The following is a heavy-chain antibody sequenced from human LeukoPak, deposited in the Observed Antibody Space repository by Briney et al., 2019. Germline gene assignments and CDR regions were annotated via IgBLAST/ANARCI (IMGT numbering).Heavy chain of an antibody. CDR2: ISGIGGSI. V-gene: IGHV3-23*01. D-gene: IGHD1-26*01. CDR1: GFTFSNYA. CDR3: AKLRGSSFGAFDI. Sequence: TGGSLRLSCAASGFTFSNYAMSWVRQAPGKGLEWVSTISGIGGSISYADAVKGRFTISRDNSKNTLHLQMSSLRAEDTAVFYCAKLRGSSFGAFDIWGQGTKVTVS. J-gene: IGHJ3*02.